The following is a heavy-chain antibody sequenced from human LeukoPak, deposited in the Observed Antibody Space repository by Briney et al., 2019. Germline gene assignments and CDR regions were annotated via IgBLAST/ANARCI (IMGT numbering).Heavy chain of an antibody. Sequence: GGSLRLSCAASGFAFRSYAMHWVRQAPGKGLEWVSGLNGGGGATYYADSVRGRFTISRDNSKNMMYLQMSSLRGDDTAIYYCVGIDISAIVVVPLWGQGTLVTVSS. J-gene: IGHJ4*02. CDR1: GFAFRSYA. V-gene: IGHV3-23*01. CDR3: VGIDISAIVVVPL. CDR2: LNGGGGAT. D-gene: IGHD2-15*01.